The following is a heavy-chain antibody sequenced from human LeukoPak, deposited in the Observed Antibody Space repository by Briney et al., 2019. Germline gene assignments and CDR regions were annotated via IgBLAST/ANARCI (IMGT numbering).Heavy chain of an antibody. V-gene: IGHV3-23*01. D-gene: IGHD2-15*01. J-gene: IGHJ6*04. CDR2: ISGSGGST. Sequence: GSLRLSCAASGFTFSSYAMSWVRQAPGKGLEWVSAISGSGGSTYYADSVKGRFTISRDNSKNTLYLQMNSLRAEDTAVYYCAKVRRPYCSGGSCYGMDVWGKGTTVTVSS. CDR1: GFTFSSYA. CDR3: AKVRRPYCSGGSCYGMDV.